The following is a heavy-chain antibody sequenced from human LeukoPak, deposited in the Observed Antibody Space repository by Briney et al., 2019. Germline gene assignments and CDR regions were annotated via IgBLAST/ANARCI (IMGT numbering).Heavy chain of an antibody. CDR1: GGSFSGYY. J-gene: IGHJ5*02. Sequence: PSETLSLTCAVYGGSFSGYYWSWIRQPPGKGLEWIGEINHSGSTNYNPSLKSRVTISVDTSKNQFSLKLSSVTAADTAVYYCARRVRGRITNYYGSGSYYNVFWFDPWGQGTLVTVSS. V-gene: IGHV4-34*01. CDR2: INHSGST. D-gene: IGHD3-10*01. CDR3: ARRVRGRITNYYGSGSYYNVFWFDP.